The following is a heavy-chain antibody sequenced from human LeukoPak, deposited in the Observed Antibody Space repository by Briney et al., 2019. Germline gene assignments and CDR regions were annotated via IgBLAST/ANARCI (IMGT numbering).Heavy chain of an antibody. J-gene: IGHJ4*02. CDR3: ARGELGDSSGFSFFDY. D-gene: IGHD3-22*01. CDR1: RGTFSSYD. Sequence: SVKVSCKASRGTFSSYDISWVRQAPGQGLEWMGGVIAIFGRVKYGQKFQGRATITTDESTSTAYMELSSLTSEDTGVYYCARGELGDSSGFSFFDYWGQGTLVTVSS. CDR2: VIAIFGRV. V-gene: IGHV1-69*05.